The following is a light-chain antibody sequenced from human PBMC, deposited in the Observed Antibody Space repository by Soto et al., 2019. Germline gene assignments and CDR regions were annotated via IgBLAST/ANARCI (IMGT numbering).Light chain of an antibody. CDR1: SSNIGTNR. J-gene: IGLJ1*01. CDR3: GTWDNSLSAYV. Sequence: VLTHPPSVSAASGQKFTISCSGSSSNIGTNRVSCYQQLPGTAPKLLIYDNNKRPSGTLDRFSGSKSGTSATLGITGLVTGDGADYYCGTWDNSLSAYVFGTGTKVTVL. CDR2: DNN. V-gene: IGLV1-51*01.